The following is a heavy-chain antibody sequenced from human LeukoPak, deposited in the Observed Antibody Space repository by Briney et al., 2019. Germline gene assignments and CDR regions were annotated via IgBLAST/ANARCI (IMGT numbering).Heavy chain of an antibody. D-gene: IGHD3-3*01. CDR1: GFTFSSYW. J-gene: IGHJ5*02. CDR2: INSDGSST. CDR3: ARAAPYDFWSGSSKLDP. V-gene: IGHV3-74*01. Sequence: PGGSLRLSCAASGFTFSSYWMHWVRQAPGQGLVWVSRINSDGSSTSYADSVKGRFTISRDNAKNTLYLQMNSLRAEDTAVYYCARAAPYDFWSGSSKLDPWGQGTLVTVSS.